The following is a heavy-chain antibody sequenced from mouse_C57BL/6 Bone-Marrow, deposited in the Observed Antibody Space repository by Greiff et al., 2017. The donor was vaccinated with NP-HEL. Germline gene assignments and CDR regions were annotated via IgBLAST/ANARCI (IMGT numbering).Heavy chain of an antibody. Sequence: VQLQESGAELARPGASVKLSCKASGYTFTSYGISGVKKRTGQGLEWIGEVYPRSGNTYYNEKFKGNASRTAYKSCSTVYIELRSRTSEDSSVYFCARPRGYWGQGTTPTVAS. V-gene: IGHV1-81*01. CDR2: VYPRSGNT. J-gene: IGHJ2*01. CDR3: ARPRGY. CDR1: GYTFTSYG.